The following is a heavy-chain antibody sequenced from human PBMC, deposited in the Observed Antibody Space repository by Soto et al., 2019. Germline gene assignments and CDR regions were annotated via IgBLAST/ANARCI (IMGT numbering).Heavy chain of an antibody. CDR3: ARHNYGSGSTYFDD. CDR1: GGSVSSGSYY. V-gene: IGHV4-61*01. CDR2: IYYSGST. Sequence: SETLSLTCTVSGGSVSSGSYYWSWIRQPPGKGLEWIGYIYYSGSTNYNPSLKSRVTISVDTSKNQFSLKLNSMTAADTAVYYCARHNYGSGSTYFDDWGKGTLVTVAS. J-gene: IGHJ4*02. D-gene: IGHD3-10*01.